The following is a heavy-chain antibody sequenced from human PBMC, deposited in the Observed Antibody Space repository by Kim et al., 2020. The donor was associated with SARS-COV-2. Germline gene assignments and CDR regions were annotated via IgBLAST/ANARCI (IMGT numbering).Heavy chain of an antibody. CDR1: GFTFSSYA. J-gene: IGHJ4*02. V-gene: IGHV3-23*01. CDR3: AKFFYSTWYYPVDY. CDR2: ISGSGGNT. Sequence: GGSLRLSCAASGFTFSSYAMSWVRQAPGKGLEWVSAISGSGGNTYYADSVKGRFTISRDNSKNTLYLQMNSLRAEDTAVYYCAKFFYSTWYYPVDYWGQGTPVSPSP. D-gene: IGHD6-13*01.